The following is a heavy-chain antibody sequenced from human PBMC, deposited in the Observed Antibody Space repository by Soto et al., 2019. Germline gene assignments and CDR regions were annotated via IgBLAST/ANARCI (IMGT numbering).Heavy chain of an antibody. J-gene: IGHJ6*02. V-gene: IGHV1-69*01. CDR3: ARSQGGSSSLDIYYYYYYGMDV. Sequence: QVQLVQSGAEVKKPGSSWKVSCKAPGGTFSTYVISWVRQAPGQGLEWMGGVIPIFGTPKYAQKFQGRVTITADESTSTGYMELRSLRSEDTAVYYCARSQGGSSSLDIYYYYYYGMDVWGQGTTVTVSS. D-gene: IGHD2-15*01. CDR1: GGTFSTYV. CDR2: VIPIFGTP.